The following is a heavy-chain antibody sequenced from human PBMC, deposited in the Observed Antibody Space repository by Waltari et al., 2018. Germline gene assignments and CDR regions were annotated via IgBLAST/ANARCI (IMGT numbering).Heavy chain of an antibody. CDR2: IIPIYGQS. CDR1: GGTFKNYA. V-gene: IGHV1-69*13. CDR3: ATLNSADRDY. Sequence: QVHLVQSGTELKKPGSSVSVSCRDSGGTFKNYAVTWVRQPLGQGLEWMGSIIPIYGQSNYAQNFQGRLTIAADDSTDTVYMDLSGLRSEDTATYYCATLNSADRDYWGQGTLVTVSP. J-gene: IGHJ4*02.